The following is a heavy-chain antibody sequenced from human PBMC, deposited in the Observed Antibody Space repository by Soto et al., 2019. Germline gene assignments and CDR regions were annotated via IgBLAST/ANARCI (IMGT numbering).Heavy chain of an antibody. Sequence: QVQLVQSGAEVKKPGASVKVSCKASGYTFTSYGISWVRQAPGQGLEWMGWISAYNGNTNYAQKLQGRVTMTTDTAXXTANMELRSLRADATAVYYCARGGGSYPNAEYFQHWGQGTLVTVSS. CDR3: ARGGGSYPNAEYFQH. CDR1: GYTFTSYG. J-gene: IGHJ1*01. D-gene: IGHD1-26*01. V-gene: IGHV1-18*01. CDR2: ISAYNGNT.